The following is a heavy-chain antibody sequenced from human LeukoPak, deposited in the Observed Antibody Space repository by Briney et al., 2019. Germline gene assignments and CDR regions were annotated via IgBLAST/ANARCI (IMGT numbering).Heavy chain of an antibody. CDR3: ARHSYYYGSGSYDHYMDV. CDR1: GGSFSGYY. Sequence: SETLSLTCAVYGGSFSGYYWSWIRQPPGKGLEWIGEINHTGSTNYNPSLKSRVTISVDTSKNQFSLKLSSVTAADTAVNYCARHSYYYGSGSYDHYMDVWGKGTTVTISS. D-gene: IGHD3-10*01. V-gene: IGHV4-34*01. J-gene: IGHJ6*03. CDR2: INHTGST.